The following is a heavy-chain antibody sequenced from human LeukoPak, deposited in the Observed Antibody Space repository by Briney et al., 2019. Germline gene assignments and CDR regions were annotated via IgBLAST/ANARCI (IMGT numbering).Heavy chain of an antibody. D-gene: IGHD1-26*01. V-gene: IGHV4-34*01. CDR3: ARAPIVGATLYYYYGMDV. J-gene: IGHJ6*02. Sequence: SETLSLTCAVYGGSFSGYYWSWIRQPPGKGLEWIGEINHSGSTNYNPSLKSRVTISVDTSKNRFSLKLSSVTAADTAVYYCARAPIVGATLYYYYGMDVWGQGTTVTVSS. CDR1: GGSFSGYY. CDR2: INHSGST.